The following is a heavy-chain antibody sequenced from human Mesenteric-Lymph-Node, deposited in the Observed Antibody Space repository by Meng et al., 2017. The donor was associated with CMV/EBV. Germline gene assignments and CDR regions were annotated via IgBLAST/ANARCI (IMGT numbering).Heavy chain of an antibody. Sequence: LSLTCAASGFPFSGYRMSWVRQAPGTGLEWVSSISSTGSYIYYANSVRGRFTISRDNAKNSLYLQMNSLRAEDTAVYYCARDFRLEYYYYGLDVWGQGTTVTVSS. J-gene: IGHJ6*02. CDR2: ISSTGSYI. CDR3: ARDFRLEYYYYGLDV. V-gene: IGHV3-21*01. CDR1: GFPFSGYR. D-gene: IGHD3-9*01.